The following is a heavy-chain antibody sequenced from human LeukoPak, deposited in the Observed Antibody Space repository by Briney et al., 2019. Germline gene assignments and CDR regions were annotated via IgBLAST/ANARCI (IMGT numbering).Heavy chain of an antibody. D-gene: IGHD4-17*01. CDR1: GGSISSYY. CDR3: ARVPPYGDYAEAFDI. V-gene: IGHV4-59*12. Sequence: SETLSLTCTVSGGSISSYYWSWIRQPPGKGLEWIGYIYYSGSTNYNPSLKSRVTISVDTSKNQFSLKLSSVTAADTAVYYCARVPPYGDYAEAFDIWGQGTMVTVSS. J-gene: IGHJ3*02. CDR2: IYYSGST.